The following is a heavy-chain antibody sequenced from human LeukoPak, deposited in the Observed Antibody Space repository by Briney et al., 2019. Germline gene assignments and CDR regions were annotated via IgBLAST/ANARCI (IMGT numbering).Heavy chain of an antibody. Sequence: GESLKISCKGSGYSFTSYWIGWVRQMPGKGLEWMGIIYPGDSDTRYSPSFQGQVTISADKSISTAYLQWSSLKASDTAMYYCASLYNWNYASPYYMDVWGKGTTATVSS. J-gene: IGHJ6*03. CDR2: IYPGDSDT. CDR1: GYSFTSYW. D-gene: IGHD1-7*01. CDR3: ASLYNWNYASPYYMDV. V-gene: IGHV5-51*01.